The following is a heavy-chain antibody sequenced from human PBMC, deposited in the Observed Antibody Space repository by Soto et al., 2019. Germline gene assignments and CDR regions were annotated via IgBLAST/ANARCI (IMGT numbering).Heavy chain of an antibody. CDR2: IIPIFGTA. V-gene: IGHV1-69*01. Sequence: QVQLVQSGAEVKKPGASVKVSCKASGYTFSSYAISWVRQAPGQGLEWMGGIIPIFGTANYAQKFQGRVTITADESTSTAYMELSSLRSEDTAVYYCARYGIAVAGTTLGMDVWGQGTTVTVSS. CDR1: GYTFSSYA. D-gene: IGHD6-19*01. CDR3: ARYGIAVAGTTLGMDV. J-gene: IGHJ6*02.